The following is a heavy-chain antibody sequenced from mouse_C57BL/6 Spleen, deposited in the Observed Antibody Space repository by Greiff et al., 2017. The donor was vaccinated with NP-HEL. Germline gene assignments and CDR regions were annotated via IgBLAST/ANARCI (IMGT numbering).Heavy chain of an antibody. Sequence: QVQLQQSGPGLVQPSQSLSITCTVSGFSLTSYGVHWVRQSPGKGLEWLGVIWSGGSTVYNAAFISRLSISKDNSKSQVFFKMNSLQADDTAIYYCARDTTVVPFDYWGQGTTLTVSS. CDR1: GFSLTSYG. V-gene: IGHV2-2*01. CDR3: ARDTTVVPFDY. D-gene: IGHD1-1*01. CDR2: IWSGGST. J-gene: IGHJ2*01.